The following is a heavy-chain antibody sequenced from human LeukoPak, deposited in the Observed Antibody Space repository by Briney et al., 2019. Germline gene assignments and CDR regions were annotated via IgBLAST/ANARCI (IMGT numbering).Heavy chain of an antibody. Sequence: GGSLRLSCVASGFTLSDYYMSWIRQAPGKGLEWVSYIGSTIYYADSVKGRFTISRDNAKNSLYPQMNSLRAEDTAVYYCARDRGIVGTTGYYYMDVWGKGTTVTVSS. CDR1: GFTLSDYY. V-gene: IGHV3-11*01. CDR3: ARDRGIVGTTGYYYMDV. CDR2: IGSTI. D-gene: IGHD1-26*01. J-gene: IGHJ6*03.